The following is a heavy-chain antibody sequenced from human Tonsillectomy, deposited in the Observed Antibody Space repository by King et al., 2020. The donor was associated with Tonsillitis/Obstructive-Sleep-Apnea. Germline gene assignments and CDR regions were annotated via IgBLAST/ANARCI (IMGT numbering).Heavy chain of an antibody. CDR1: GYTFTGYH. CDR3: AIEPGETYYFDY. D-gene: IGHD2-21*01. J-gene: IGHJ4*02. CDR2: INPNSGGT. V-gene: IGHV1-2*02. Sequence: VQLVESGAEVKKPGASVKVSCKASGYTFTGYHVHWVRQAPGQGLEWMGWINPNSGGTTYAQRFQDRVTMTRATSISTAYMELSRLRSDDTAVYYCAIEPGETYYFDYWGQGTLVTVSS.